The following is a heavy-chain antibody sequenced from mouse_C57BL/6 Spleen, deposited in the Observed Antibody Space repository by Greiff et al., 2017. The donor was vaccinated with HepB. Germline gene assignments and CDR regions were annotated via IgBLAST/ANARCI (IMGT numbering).Heavy chain of an antibody. Sequence: EVQLQQSGPELVKPGASVKISCKASGYTFTDYYMNWVKQSHGKSLEWIGDINPNNGGTSYNQKFKGKATLTVDKSSSTAYMELRSLTSEDSAVYYCARRYYGFDYWGQGTTLTVSS. CDR3: ARRYYGFDY. CDR1: GYTFTDYY. D-gene: IGHD1-1*01. J-gene: IGHJ2*01. V-gene: IGHV1-26*01. CDR2: INPNNGGT.